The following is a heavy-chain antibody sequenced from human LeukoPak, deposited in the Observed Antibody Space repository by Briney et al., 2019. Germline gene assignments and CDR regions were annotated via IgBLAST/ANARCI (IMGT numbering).Heavy chain of an antibody. CDR2: ISGGAIST. J-gene: IGHJ4*02. CDR3: ANDGRGSFTLDF. CDR1: EFTFSSYE. D-gene: IGHD1-26*01. V-gene: IGHV3-23*01. Sequence: PGGSLRLSCAASEFTFSSYEMNWVRQAPGKGLEWVSAISGGAISTYYADSVKGRFTISRDNSKNTLYLQMNSLRVEDTAVYYCANDGRGSFTLDFWGQGTLVTVSS.